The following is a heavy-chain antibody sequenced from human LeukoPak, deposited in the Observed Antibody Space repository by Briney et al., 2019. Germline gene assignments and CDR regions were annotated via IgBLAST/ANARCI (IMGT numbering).Heavy chain of an antibody. J-gene: IGHJ4*02. Sequence: PGGSLRLSYAASGFTFDDYAMHWVRQAPGKGLEWVSGISWDSGFIGYADSVEGRFTISRDNAKNSLYLQMNSLRVEDTALYYCAKGLPKSSSSSWYTDWGQGTLVTVSS. CDR2: ISWDSGFI. V-gene: IGHV3-9*01. CDR1: GFTFDDYA. D-gene: IGHD2-2*02. CDR3: AKGLPKSSSSSWYTD.